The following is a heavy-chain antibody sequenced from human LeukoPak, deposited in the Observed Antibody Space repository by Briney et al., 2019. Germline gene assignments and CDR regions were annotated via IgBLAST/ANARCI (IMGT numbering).Heavy chain of an antibody. J-gene: IGHJ4*02. CDR1: GGSISSYY. Sequence: SETLSLTCTVSGGSISSYYWSWIRQPPGKGLEWIGYISYSGSTNYNPSLKSRLTISVDTSKNQFSLKLSSVTAADTAVYYCARTRSYFDYWGQGTLVTVSS. V-gene: IGHV4-59*01. CDR2: ISYSGST. CDR3: ARTRSYFDY.